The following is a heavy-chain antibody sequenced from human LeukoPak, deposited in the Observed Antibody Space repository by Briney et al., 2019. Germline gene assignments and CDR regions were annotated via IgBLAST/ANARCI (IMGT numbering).Heavy chain of an antibody. Sequence: SDTPSLTYAVSEMSFSAYYWNWTHKSPGKGLERIGEINYGGNTKYPPSLEGRGTILIDTSKNQFSLKLTSVTAADTAVYYCARGFPPGSGSRGSHAFDVWGQGTMVTVPS. J-gene: IGHJ3*01. CDR3: ARGFPPGSGSRGSHAFDV. CDR1: EMSFSAYY. V-gene: IGHV4-34*01. CDR2: INYGGNT. D-gene: IGHD6-19*01.